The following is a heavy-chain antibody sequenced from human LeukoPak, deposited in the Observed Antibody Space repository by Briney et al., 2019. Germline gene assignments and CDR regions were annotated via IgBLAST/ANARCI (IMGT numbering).Heavy chain of an antibody. D-gene: IGHD2-15*01. CDR2: IWHDGSNK. CDR1: GFTFSSYG. J-gene: IGHJ4*02. Sequence: GGSLRLSCAASGFTFSSYGMHWVRHAPGGGLEWVAIIWHDGSNKYYAYCVKGRFTISRDNSKNTLDLQMNSQRAEDTGVYYCARDRSSGAFDYWGQGTLVTVSS. CDR3: ARDRSSGAFDY. V-gene: IGHV3-33*01.